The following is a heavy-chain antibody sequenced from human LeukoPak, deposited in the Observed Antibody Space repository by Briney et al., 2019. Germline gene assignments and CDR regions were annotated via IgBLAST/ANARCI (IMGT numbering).Heavy chain of an antibody. V-gene: IGHV4-39*01. D-gene: IGHD6-19*01. J-gene: IGHJ5*02. Sequence: SETLSLTCTVSGGSISSSSYYWGWIRQPPGKGLEWIGSIYYSGNTYYNPSLKSRVTISVDTSKNQFSLKLSSVTATNTAVYYCARRRAGRDWFDPWGQGTLVTVSS. CDR1: GGSISSSSYY. CDR2: IYYSGNT. CDR3: ARRRAGRDWFDP.